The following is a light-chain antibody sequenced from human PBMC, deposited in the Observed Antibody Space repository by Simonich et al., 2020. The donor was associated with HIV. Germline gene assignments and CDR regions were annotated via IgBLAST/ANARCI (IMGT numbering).Light chain of an antibody. CDR1: SSDVGGYNY. J-gene: IGLJ3*02. CDR2: DVS. CDR3: ISYTTSTTWV. V-gene: IGLV2-14*01. Sequence: QSALTQPASVSGSPGQSITISCTGTSSDVGGYNYVSWYQQHPGKAPKLIIDDVSKRPAGVSSRFSGSKSGNTASLTISGLQAEDEADYYCISYTTSTTWVFGGGTKLTVL.